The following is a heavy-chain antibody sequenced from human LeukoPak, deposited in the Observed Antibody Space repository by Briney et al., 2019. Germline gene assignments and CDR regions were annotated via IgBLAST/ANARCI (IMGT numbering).Heavy chain of an antibody. CDR1: GFTVSSNY. V-gene: IGHV3-23*01. Sequence: PGGSLRLSCAASGFTVSSNYMSWVRQAPGKGLEWVSAISGSGGSTYYADSVKGRFTISRDNSKNTLYLQMNSLRAEDTAVYYCAKEPYSSSWRNWFDPWGQGTLVTVSS. CDR3: AKEPYSSSWRNWFDP. D-gene: IGHD6-13*01. CDR2: ISGSGGST. J-gene: IGHJ5*02.